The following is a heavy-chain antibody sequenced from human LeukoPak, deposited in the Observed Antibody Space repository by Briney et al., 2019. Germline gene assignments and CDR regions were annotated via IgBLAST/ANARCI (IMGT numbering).Heavy chain of an antibody. Sequence: GGSLRLSCAASGFTFSSYAMNWVRQAPGKGLEWVSSISSSSSYIYYADSVKGRFTISRDNAKNSLYLQMNSLRAEDTAVYYCAREDCGGDCYSSALDYWGQGTLVTVSS. V-gene: IGHV3-21*01. CDR3: AREDCGGDCYSSALDY. J-gene: IGHJ4*02. D-gene: IGHD2-21*02. CDR2: ISSSSSYI. CDR1: GFTFSSYA.